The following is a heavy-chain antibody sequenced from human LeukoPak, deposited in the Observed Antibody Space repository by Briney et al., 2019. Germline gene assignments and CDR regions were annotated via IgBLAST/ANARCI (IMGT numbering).Heavy chain of an antibody. CDR3: ARGYDIDV. J-gene: IGHJ6*02. CDR1: GGSISSGDYY. CDR2: IYYTGTT. Sequence: NPSETLSLTCTVSGGSISSGDYYWSWIRQPPGKALEWIGYIYYTGTTKYNPSLKSRATISLDTSKNQFSLKLTSVTAADTALFFCARGYDIDVWGQGTAVTVSS. V-gene: IGHV4-61*08.